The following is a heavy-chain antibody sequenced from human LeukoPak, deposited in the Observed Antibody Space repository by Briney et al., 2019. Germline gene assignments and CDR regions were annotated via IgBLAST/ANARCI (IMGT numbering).Heavy chain of an antibody. Sequence: ASVTVTCKASGYNLISYGIIWVRQAPGQGLEWMGWISAYNVNTNYAQKFQGRVTMTTDTSTSTAYMELRSLKSDDTAVYFCARPYDTSGYYNYYLDYWAQGTLVTVSS. J-gene: IGHJ4*02. V-gene: IGHV1-18*01. CDR3: ARPYDTSGYYNYYLDY. CDR1: GYNLISYG. D-gene: IGHD3-22*01. CDR2: ISAYNVNT.